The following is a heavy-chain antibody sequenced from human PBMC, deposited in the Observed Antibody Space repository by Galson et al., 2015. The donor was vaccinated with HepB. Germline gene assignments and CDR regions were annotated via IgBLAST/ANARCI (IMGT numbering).Heavy chain of an antibody. V-gene: IGHV7-4-1*02. CDR2: INTNTGNP. D-gene: IGHD2/OR15-2a*01. CDR3: AKAPSAIIVTYFDL. Sequence: SVKVSCKASGYTFTNYAINWVRQAPGQGLEWMGWINTNTGNPMYAQGFTGRFVFSLDTSVSTAYLQISSLKAEDTAVYYCAKAPSAIIVTYFDLWGRGTLVTVSS. J-gene: IGHJ2*01. CDR1: GYTFTNYA.